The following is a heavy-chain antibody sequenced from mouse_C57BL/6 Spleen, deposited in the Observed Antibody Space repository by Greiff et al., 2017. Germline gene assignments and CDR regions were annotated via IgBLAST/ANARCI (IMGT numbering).Heavy chain of an antibody. CDR1: GYSFTGYY. V-gene: IGHV1-42*01. CDR3: AITTTVPYYYAMDY. Sequence: VQLQQSGPELVKPGASVKISCKASGYSFTGYYMNWVKQSPDKSLEWIGEINPSTGGTTYNQKFKAKATLTVDKSSSTAYMQLKSLTSEDSAVYYCAITTTVPYYYAMDYWGQGTSVTVSS. J-gene: IGHJ4*01. D-gene: IGHD1-1*01. CDR2: INPSTGGT.